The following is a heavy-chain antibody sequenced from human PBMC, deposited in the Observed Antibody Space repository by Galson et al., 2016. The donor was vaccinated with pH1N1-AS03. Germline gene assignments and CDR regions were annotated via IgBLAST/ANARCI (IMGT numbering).Heavy chain of an antibody. Sequence: SETLSLTCTVSGGFISSHYWHWIRQPPGKGLEWIGYITYSGSTNYNPTLKSRVTISVDTSKNQFSLKLSSVTAADTAVYYCARHDYGDYVGWFDPWGQGTLVTVSS. V-gene: IGHV4-59*11. CDR3: ARHDYGDYVGWFDP. CDR2: ITYSGST. J-gene: IGHJ5*02. D-gene: IGHD4-17*01. CDR1: GGFISSHY.